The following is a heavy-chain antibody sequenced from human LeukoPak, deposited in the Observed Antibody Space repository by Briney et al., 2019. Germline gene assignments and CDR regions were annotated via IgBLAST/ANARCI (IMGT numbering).Heavy chain of an antibody. V-gene: IGHV1-2*06. CDR2: INPNSGGT. J-gene: IGHJ5*02. Sequence: ASVKVSCKASGYTFTGYYMHWVRQAPGQGLEWMGRINPNSGGTNYAQKFQGRVTMTRDTSISTAYMELSRLRSDDTAVYYCARADGGNSGYNWFDPWGQGTLVTVSS. CDR3: ARADGGNSGYNWFDP. D-gene: IGHD4-23*01. CDR1: GYTFTGYY.